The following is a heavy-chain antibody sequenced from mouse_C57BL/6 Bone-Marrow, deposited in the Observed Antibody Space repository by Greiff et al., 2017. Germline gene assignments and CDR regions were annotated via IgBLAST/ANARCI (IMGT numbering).Heavy chain of an antibody. CDR3: ARGGYGKHGYCAMDY. J-gene: IGHJ4*01. V-gene: IGHV1-72*01. CDR1: GYTFTSSW. Sequence: QVQLQQSGAELVKPGASVKLSCKASGYTFTSSWMHWVKQRPGRGLEWIGRIDPNSGGTKYTEKFKSKATLTVDKPSSTAYLQLSSLTSEDSAIYYCARGGYGKHGYCAMDYWGQGTSVTVSS. D-gene: IGHD2-1*01. CDR2: IDPNSGGT.